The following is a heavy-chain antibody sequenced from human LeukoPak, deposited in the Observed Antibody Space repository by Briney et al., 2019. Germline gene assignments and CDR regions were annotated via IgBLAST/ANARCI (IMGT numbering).Heavy chain of an antibody. CDR3: ATGAEYRDSWLDY. D-gene: IGHD5-24*01. CDR2: IKQDGSEK. V-gene: IGHV3-7*01. CDR1: GFTLSKHW. J-gene: IGHJ4*02. Sequence: GGSLRLSCAASGFTLSKHWMTWVRQAPGKGLECVAIIKQDGSEKYYVNSVKGRFTISRDNAKNSLYLQMNSLRVEDTAVYYCATGAEYRDSWLDYWGQGTLVTVSS.